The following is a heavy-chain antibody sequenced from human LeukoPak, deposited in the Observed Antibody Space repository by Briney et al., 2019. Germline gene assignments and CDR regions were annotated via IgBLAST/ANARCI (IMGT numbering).Heavy chain of an antibody. CDR2: IYYSGSS. J-gene: IGHJ3*02. V-gene: IGHV4-59*08. CDR1: GGSISSYY. Sequence: SETLSLTCTVSGGSISSYYWSWIRQPPGKGLEWIGYIYYSGSSNYYPSLKSRVTISVDTSKNQFSLKLSSVTAADTAVYYCARHYGSSSSWYIGAFDIWGQGTMVTVSS. D-gene: IGHD6-13*01. CDR3: ARHYGSSSSWYIGAFDI.